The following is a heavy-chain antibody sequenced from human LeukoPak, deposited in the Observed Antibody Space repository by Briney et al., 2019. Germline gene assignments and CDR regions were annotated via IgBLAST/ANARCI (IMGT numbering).Heavy chain of an antibody. J-gene: IGHJ4*02. CDR3: TGGADY. CDR1: GFTFEDYA. CDR2: IDKGGSSI. Sequence: GGSLRLSCTASGFTFEDYAMHWVRQAPGKGLVWVSRIDKGGSSIRYADSEKSRFTISRDNAKNTLYLQMNSLTAEDTAVYYCTGGADYWSQGSQVTVSS. V-gene: IGHV3-74*01.